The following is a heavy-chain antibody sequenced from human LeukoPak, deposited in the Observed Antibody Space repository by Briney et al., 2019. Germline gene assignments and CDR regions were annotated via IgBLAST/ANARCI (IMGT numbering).Heavy chain of an antibody. CDR1: GFTFSNYV. CDR3: ARPIRPWQVAIYYYYGMDV. CDR2: ISYDGAEK. J-gene: IGHJ6*02. V-gene: IGHV3-30-3*01. Sequence: GGSLRLSCAASGFTFSNYVVHWVRQAPGKGLEWMALISYDGAEKYYADSVKGRFTISRDISKSTLYLQVNSLGPEDLAVYYCARPIRPWQVAIYYYYGMDVWGQGTTVTVSS. D-gene: IGHD5-12*01.